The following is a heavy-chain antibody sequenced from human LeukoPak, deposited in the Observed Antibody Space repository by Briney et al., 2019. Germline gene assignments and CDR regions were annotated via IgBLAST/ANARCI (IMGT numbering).Heavy chain of an antibody. V-gene: IGHV4-59*01. CDR3: AREVHDYVWGSYPRGTFDP. D-gene: IGHD3-16*02. CDR1: GGSISSYY. CDR2: IYYSGST. Sequence: SETLSLTCTVSGGSISSYYWSWIRQPPGKGLEWIGYIYYSGSTNYNPSLKSRVTISVDTSKNQFSLKLSSVTAADTAVYYCAREVHDYVWGSYPRGTFDPWGQGTLVTVSS. J-gene: IGHJ5*02.